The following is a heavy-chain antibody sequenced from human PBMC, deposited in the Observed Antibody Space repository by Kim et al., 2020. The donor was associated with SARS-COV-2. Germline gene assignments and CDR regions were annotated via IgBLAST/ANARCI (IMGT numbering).Heavy chain of an antibody. D-gene: IGHD6-13*01. J-gene: IGHJ5*02. V-gene: IGHV3-48*04. Sequence: GGSLRLSCAASGFTFSSYSMNWVRQAPGKGLEWVSYISSSSSTIYYADSVKGRFTISRDNAKNSLYLQMNSLRAEDTAVYYCARVVIAAAGTAWFDPWG. CDR1: GFTFSSYS. CDR3: ARVVIAAAGTAWFDP. CDR2: ISSSSSTI.